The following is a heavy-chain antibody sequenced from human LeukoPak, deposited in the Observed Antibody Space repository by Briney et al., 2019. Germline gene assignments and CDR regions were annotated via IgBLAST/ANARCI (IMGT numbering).Heavy chain of an antibody. D-gene: IGHD5-24*01. CDR2: IYTSRST. Sequence: PSQTLSLTCTVSGGSISSGSYYWSWIRQPAGKGLEWIGRIYTSRSTNYNPSLKSRVTISVDTSKNQFSLKLSSVTAADTAVYYCARSSRGWLSVYNAFDVWGQGTMVTVSS. V-gene: IGHV4-61*02. J-gene: IGHJ3*01. CDR3: ARSSRGWLSVYNAFDV. CDR1: GGSISSGSYY.